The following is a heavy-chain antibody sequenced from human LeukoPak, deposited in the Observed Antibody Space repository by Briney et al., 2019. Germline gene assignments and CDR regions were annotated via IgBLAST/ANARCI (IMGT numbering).Heavy chain of an antibody. Sequence: PGRSLRLSCAASGFTFDDYAMHWVRQAPGKGLERVSGISWNSGSIGYADSVKGRFTISRDNAKNSLYLQMNSLRAEDMALYYCAKNGGYDLQGYYMDVWGKGTTVTVSS. V-gene: IGHV3-9*03. D-gene: IGHD5-12*01. J-gene: IGHJ6*03. CDR2: ISWNSGSI. CDR1: GFTFDDYA. CDR3: AKNGGYDLQGYYMDV.